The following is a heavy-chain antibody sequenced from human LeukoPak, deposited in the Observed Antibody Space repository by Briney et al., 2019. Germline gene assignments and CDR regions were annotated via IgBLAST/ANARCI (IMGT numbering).Heavy chain of an antibody. CDR3: VSFYETY. J-gene: IGHJ4*02. CDR1: GHYW. D-gene: IGHD2/OR15-2a*01. Sequence: GGSLRLSCAASGHYWMHWVRQAPGKGLVWVSHINSDGSWTSYADSVKGRFTISKDNAKNTVYLQMNSLRAEDTAVYYCVSFYETYWGRGTLVTVSS. CDR2: INSDGSWT. V-gene: IGHV3-74*01.